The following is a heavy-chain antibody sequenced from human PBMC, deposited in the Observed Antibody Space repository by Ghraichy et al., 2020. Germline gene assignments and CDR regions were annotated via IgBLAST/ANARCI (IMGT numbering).Heavy chain of an antibody. CDR3: AKDKSVSQLVFGFYGMDV. D-gene: IGHD6-13*01. J-gene: IGHJ6*02. V-gene: IGHV3-23*01. Sequence: GGSLRLSCAASGFTFSSYAMSWVRQAPGKGLEWVSTLSGSGGSTYYADSVKGRFTISRDNSKKTLYMQMNSLRAEDTAVYYCAKDKSVSQLVFGFYGMDVWGQGTTVTVCS. CDR1: GFTFSSYA. CDR2: LSGSGGST.